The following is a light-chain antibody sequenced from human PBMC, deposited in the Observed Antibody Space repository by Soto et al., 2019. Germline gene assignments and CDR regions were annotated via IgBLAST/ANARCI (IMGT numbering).Light chain of an antibody. V-gene: IGKV3D-15*01. CDR1: QSVSSSY. CDR2: DAS. J-gene: IGKJ1*01. CDR3: QQYDNWPSWT. Sequence: EIVMTQSPATLSVSPGERATLSCRASQSVSSSYLAWYQQKPGQAPRLLIYDASGRATGIPDRFSGSGSGTEFTLTISSLQSEDFAVYYCQQYDNWPSWTFGQGTKVDIK.